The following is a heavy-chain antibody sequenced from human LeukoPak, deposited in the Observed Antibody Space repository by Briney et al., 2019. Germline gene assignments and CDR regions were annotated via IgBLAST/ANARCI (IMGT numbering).Heavy chain of an antibody. CDR3: AKAYYDFWSGYQPIFDY. CDR2: ISYDGSNK. Sequence: GGSLRLSCAASGFTFSSYGMHGVRQAPGKGLEWVGVISYDGSNKYYADYVKGRFTISRDNSKNTLYLQMNSLRAEDTAVYYCAKAYYDFWSGYQPIFDYWGQGTLVTVSS. V-gene: IGHV3-30*18. J-gene: IGHJ4*02. CDR1: GFTFSSYG. D-gene: IGHD3-3*01.